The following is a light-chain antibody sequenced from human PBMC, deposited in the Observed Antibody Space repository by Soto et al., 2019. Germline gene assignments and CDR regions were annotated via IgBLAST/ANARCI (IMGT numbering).Light chain of an antibody. CDR2: GAS. J-gene: IGKJ2*01. V-gene: IGKV3-20*01. Sequence: EIVLTQSPGTLSLSPGEGATLSCRASQSVACSYLAWYQHKPGQAPRLIIYGASNRATGTPDRFSGGGSGTDFTLTISRMEPEDCALYYCQQYGSSSYTFGQGTKLEIK. CDR1: QSVACSY. CDR3: QQYGSSSYT.